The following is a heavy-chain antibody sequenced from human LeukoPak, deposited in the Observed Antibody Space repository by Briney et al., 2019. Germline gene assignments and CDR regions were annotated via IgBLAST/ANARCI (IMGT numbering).Heavy chain of an antibody. D-gene: IGHD2-2*01. V-gene: IGHV4-34*01. J-gene: IGHJ6*03. CDR1: GGSFSGYY. CDR3: ARATRIVVVPAAILRYYYYYMDV. Sequence: SETLSLTCAAYGGSFSGYYWSWIRQPPGKGLEWIGEINHSGSTNYNPSLKSRVTISVDTSKNQFSLKLSSVTAADTAVYYCARATRIVVVPAAILRYYYYYMDVWGKGTTVTVSS. CDR2: INHSGST.